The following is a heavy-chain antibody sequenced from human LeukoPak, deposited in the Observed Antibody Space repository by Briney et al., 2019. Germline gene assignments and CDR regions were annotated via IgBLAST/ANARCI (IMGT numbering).Heavy chain of an antibody. CDR1: GFTFSGSA. Sequence: GGSLKLSCAASGFTFSGSAMPWVRQASGKGLEWVGRIRSKANSYATAYAASVKGRFTISRDDSKNTAYLQMNSLKTEDTAVYYCTRRGRLDTEGFDPWGQGTLVTVSS. V-gene: IGHV3-73*01. J-gene: IGHJ5*02. CDR2: IRSKANSYAT. CDR3: TRRGRLDTEGFDP.